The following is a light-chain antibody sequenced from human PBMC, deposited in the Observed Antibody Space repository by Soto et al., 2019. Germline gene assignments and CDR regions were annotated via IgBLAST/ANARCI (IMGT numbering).Light chain of an antibody. CDR3: SSYTTSYTQV. Sequence: QSALTQPASVSGSPGQSITISCTGTSSDFGGYNYVSWYQQHPGKVPKLILYEVSNRPSGVSNRFSGSKSGNTSSLAISGLQAEDEADYYCSSYTTSYTQVFGGGTKLTVL. CDR2: EVS. CDR1: SSDFGGYNY. V-gene: IGLV2-14*01. J-gene: IGLJ3*02.